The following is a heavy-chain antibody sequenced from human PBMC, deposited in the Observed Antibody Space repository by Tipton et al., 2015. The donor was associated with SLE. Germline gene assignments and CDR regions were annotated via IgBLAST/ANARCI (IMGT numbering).Heavy chain of an antibody. Sequence: TLSLTCAVSGYSISSGYYWGWIRQSPGKGLEWIGTIFHTGSTNYNPSLKSRVTISVDTSKNQFSLKLRSVTAADTAVYYCARGYNGLKSGFDPWGQGTLVTVSS. J-gene: IGHJ5*02. CDR1: GYSISSGYY. V-gene: IGHV4-38-2*01. CDR2: IFHTGST. D-gene: IGHD1-14*01. CDR3: ARGYNGLKSGFDP.